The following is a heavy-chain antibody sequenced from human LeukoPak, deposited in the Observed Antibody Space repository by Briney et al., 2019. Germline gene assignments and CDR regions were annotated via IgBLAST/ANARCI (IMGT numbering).Heavy chain of an antibody. J-gene: IGHJ4*02. D-gene: IGHD7-27*01. CDR2: ISTYNGNT. V-gene: IGHV1-18*04. Sequence: GASVKVSCKASGYSFTSHYMHWVRQAPGQGLEWLGWISTYNGNTHYAQKLQGRVTMTTDTSTTTAYMELRSLRSDDTAVYYCARDYRTGFDYWGQGTLVTVSS. CDR1: GYSFTSHY. CDR3: ARDYRTGFDY.